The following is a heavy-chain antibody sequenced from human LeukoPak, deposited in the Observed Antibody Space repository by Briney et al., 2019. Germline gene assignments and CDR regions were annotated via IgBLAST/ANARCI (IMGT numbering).Heavy chain of an antibody. CDR2: INPDGIKR. CDR1: GFTFDDYA. D-gene: IGHD2/OR15-2a*01. CDR3: ARDLAFSRLDY. Sequence: GGSLRLSCAASGFTFDDYAMHWVRQAPGKGLEWVASINPDGIKRYSADSVKGRFTISRDNARNSLYLQMDSLRVEDTAFYYCARDLAFSRLDYWGQGVLVTVSS. V-gene: IGHV3-7*01. J-gene: IGHJ4*02.